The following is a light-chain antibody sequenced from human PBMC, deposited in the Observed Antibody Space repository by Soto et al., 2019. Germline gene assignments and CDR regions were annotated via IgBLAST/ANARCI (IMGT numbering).Light chain of an antibody. Sequence: EIVLTQSPGTLSLSPGERATLSCRASQSVTNNYLAWYQQKPGQAPRLLVDDASRRAAGIPDRFSGSGSGTDFTLTISRLEPEDFAVYYCQQCATSPRTFGQGTRVEMK. CDR2: DAS. J-gene: IGKJ1*01. CDR3: QQCATSPRT. V-gene: IGKV3-20*01. CDR1: QSVTNNY.